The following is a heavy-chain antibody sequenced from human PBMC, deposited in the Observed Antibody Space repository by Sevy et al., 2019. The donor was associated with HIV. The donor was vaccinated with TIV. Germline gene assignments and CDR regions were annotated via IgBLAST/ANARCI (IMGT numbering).Heavy chain of an antibody. V-gene: IGHV3-30*18. D-gene: IGHD6-19*01. Sequence: GGSLRLSCEASGFTFSNNGMHGVRQAPGKGLEWGAIISHDGGNKYYADSGKGRFTISRDNSKHSLYLQMNSLRPEDKGVYYCAKDISGASSSWSFDYWGQGTLVTVSS. CDR1: GFTFSNNG. CDR2: ISHDGGNK. CDR3: AKDISGASSSWSFDY. J-gene: IGHJ4*02.